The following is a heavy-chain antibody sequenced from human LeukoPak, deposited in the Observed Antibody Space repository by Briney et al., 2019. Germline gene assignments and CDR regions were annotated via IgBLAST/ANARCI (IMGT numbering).Heavy chain of an antibody. CDR2: IGGGGGSP. J-gene: IGHJ4*02. CDR1: GFTFSSYA. V-gene: IGHV3-23*01. Sequence: GGSLRLSCAASGFTFSSYAMNWVRQAPGKGLEWVSAIGGGGGSPYYADSVKGRFTISRDNSKNTLYSQMNSLRAEDTAVYYCGKGTDRTSGSYFWGQGTLVTVSS. D-gene: IGHD1-26*01. CDR3: GKGTDRTSGSYF.